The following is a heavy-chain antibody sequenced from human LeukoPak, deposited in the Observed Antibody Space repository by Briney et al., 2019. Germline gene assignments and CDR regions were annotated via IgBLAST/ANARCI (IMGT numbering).Heavy chain of an antibody. CDR1: GGSISSYY. Sequence: KPSETLSLTCTVSGGSISSYYWSWIRQPAGKGLEWIGRIYTSGSTNYNPSLKGRVTMSVDTSKNQFSLKLSSVTAADTAVYYCARAVGSGSFQTYYYYMDVWGKGTTVTISS. V-gene: IGHV4-4*07. J-gene: IGHJ6*03. CDR3: ARAVGSGSFQTYYYYMDV. CDR2: IYTSGST. D-gene: IGHD3-10*01.